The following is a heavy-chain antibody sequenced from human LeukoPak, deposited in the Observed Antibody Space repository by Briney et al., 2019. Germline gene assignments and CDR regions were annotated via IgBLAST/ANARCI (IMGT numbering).Heavy chain of an antibody. CDR3: AREHSSGYMYYFDY. V-gene: IGHV3-30*04. CDR1: GFTFSSYA. Sequence: QSGGSLRLSCAASGFTFSSYAMHWVRQAPGKGLEWVAVISYDGSNKYYADSVKGRFTISRDNSKNTLYLQMNSLRAEDTAVYYCAREHSSGYMYYFDYWGQGTLVTVSS. D-gene: IGHD3-22*01. J-gene: IGHJ4*02. CDR2: ISYDGSNK.